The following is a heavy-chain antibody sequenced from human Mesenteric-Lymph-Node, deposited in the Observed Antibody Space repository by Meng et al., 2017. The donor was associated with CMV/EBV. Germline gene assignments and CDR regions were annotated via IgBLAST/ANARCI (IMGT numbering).Heavy chain of an antibody. CDR3: ARDRDSSGYPFDY. D-gene: IGHD3-22*01. V-gene: IGHV6-1*01. CDR1: DSVSSNSAA. J-gene: IGHJ4*02. Sequence: DSVSSNSAAWNWIRQSQSRGLEWLGRTYYRSKWYNDYAVSVKSRITINVDTSKNQFSLQLNSVTPEDTAVYFCARDRDSSGYPFDYWGQGTLVTVSS. CDR2: TYYRSKWYN.